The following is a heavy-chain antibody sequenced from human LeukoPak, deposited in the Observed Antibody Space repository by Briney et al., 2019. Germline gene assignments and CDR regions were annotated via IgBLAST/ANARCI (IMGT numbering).Heavy chain of an antibody. Sequence: GGSLRLSCAASGFTFSNAWMSWVRQAPGKGLEWVGRIKSKTDGGTTDYAAPVKGRFTISRDDSKNTLYLQMNSLKTEDTAVYYCTTEGVDSGTFDAFDIWGQGTMVTVSS. CDR1: GFTFSNAW. CDR2: IKSKTDGGTT. D-gene: IGHD1-26*01. V-gene: IGHV3-15*01. J-gene: IGHJ3*02. CDR3: TTEGVDSGTFDAFDI.